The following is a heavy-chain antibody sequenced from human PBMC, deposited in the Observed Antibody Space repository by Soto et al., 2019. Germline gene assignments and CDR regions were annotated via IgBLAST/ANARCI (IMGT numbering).Heavy chain of an antibody. CDR3: ANGRATYGLLTHDY. CDR2: LTGSSSNI. D-gene: IGHD3-10*01. Sequence: EVQLLESGGGLVQPGGSQRLSCAASGFSFRNYAMSWVRQAPGKGLEWISTLTGSSSNIYYADSVKGRFAISRDNSRNTLYLQMNSLTAEDTAVDYCANGRATYGLLTHDYWGQGTLVTVSS. J-gene: IGHJ4*02. V-gene: IGHV3-23*01. CDR1: GFSFRNYA.